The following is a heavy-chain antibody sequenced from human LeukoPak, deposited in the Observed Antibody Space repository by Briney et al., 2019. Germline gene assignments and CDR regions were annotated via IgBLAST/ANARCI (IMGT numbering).Heavy chain of an antibody. CDR1: GFTFSSDW. D-gene: IGHD3-10*01. V-gene: IGHV3-7*05. CDR3: ARARDYGSGKANAFDI. Sequence: GGSLRLSCAASGFTFSSDWMSWVRQAPGKGLEWVANIKRDGSERYYVDSVKGRFTISRDNDENSMYLQMNSLRAEDTGVYYCARARDYGSGKANAFDIWGQGTMVTVSS. J-gene: IGHJ3*02. CDR2: IKRDGSER.